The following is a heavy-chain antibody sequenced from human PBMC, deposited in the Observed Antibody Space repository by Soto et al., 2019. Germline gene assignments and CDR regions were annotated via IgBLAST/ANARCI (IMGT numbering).Heavy chain of an antibody. Sequence: GGSLRLSCAASGFTFSSYAMSWVRQAPGKGLEWVSAISGSGGSTYYADSVKGRFTISRDNSKNTLYLQMNSLRAEDTAVYYCAKGLTYHLREYFQHWGQGTLVTVPQ. D-gene: IGHD2-2*01. CDR3: AKGLTYHLREYFQH. J-gene: IGHJ1*01. CDR1: GFTFSSYA. V-gene: IGHV3-23*01. CDR2: ISGSGGST.